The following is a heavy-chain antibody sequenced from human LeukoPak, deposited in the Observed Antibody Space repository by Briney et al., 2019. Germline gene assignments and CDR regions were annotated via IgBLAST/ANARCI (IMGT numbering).Heavy chain of an antibody. CDR1: GYSISSAYY. J-gene: IGHJ4*02. Sequence: LSETLSLTCAVSGYSISSAYYGGWIRQPPGKGLEWIGSIYHGGTTYYNSSLKSRVTISVDTSRNQFSLKLSSVTAADTAMYYCTCDPNWVFDNWGQGTLVTVSS. D-gene: IGHD2-21*02. CDR2: IYHGGTT. CDR3: TCDPNWVFDN. V-gene: IGHV4-38-2*01.